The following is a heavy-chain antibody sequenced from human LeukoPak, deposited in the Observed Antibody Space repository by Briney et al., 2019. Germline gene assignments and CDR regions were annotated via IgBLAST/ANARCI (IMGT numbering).Heavy chain of an antibody. Sequence: GGSLRLSCAASGFTFSSYSMNWVRQAPGKGLEWVSYISSSSSTIYYADSVKGRFTISRDNAKNSLYLQMNSLRAEDTAVYYCARGGEASVAENWFDPWGQGTLVTVSS. V-gene: IGHV3-48*04. J-gene: IGHJ5*02. CDR1: GFTFSSYS. CDR2: ISSSSSTI. CDR3: ARGGEASVAENWFDP. D-gene: IGHD3-16*01.